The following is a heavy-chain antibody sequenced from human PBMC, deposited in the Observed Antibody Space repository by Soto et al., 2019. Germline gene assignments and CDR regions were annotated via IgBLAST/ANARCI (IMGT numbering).Heavy chain of an antibody. V-gene: IGHV1-69*12. D-gene: IGHD3-10*01. CDR1: GGTFSSYA. Sequence: QVQLVQSGAEVKKPGSSVKVSCKASGGTFSSYAISWVRQAPGQGLEWMGGIIPIFGTANYAQKFQGRVTITAHESTRPAYMELSSLRSEDTAVYYCAMWFGELSSYGMDVWGQGTTVTVSS. CDR2: IIPIFGTA. J-gene: IGHJ6*02. CDR3: AMWFGELSSYGMDV.